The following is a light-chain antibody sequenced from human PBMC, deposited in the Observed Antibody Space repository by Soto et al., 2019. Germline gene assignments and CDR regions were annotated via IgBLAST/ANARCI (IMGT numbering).Light chain of an antibody. CDR2: EVS. V-gene: IGLV2-14*01. CDR1: RSDVGGYNY. CDR3: SSYTSSNTLYV. Sequence: QSVLTQPASVSGSPGQSITISCTGTRSDVGGYNYVSWYQQHPGKAPKLMIYEVSNRPSGVSNRFSGSKSGNTASLTISGLQAEDEADYYCSSYTSSNTLYVFGTGTKVTGL. J-gene: IGLJ1*01.